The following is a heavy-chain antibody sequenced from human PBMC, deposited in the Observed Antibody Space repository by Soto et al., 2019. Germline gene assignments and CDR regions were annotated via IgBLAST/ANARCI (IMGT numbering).Heavy chain of an antibody. CDR1: GFTFSNAW. CDR2: IKSKTDGGTT. Sequence: GGSLRLSCAASGFTFSNAWMSWVRQAPGKGLEWVGRIKSKTDGGTTDYAARVKGRFTISRDDSIKTLYLQINSLKTEETAVYYFTTDFVDTAAGAFDIWGQGTMVTVSS. CDR3: TTDFVDTAAGAFDI. J-gene: IGHJ3*02. V-gene: IGHV3-15*01. D-gene: IGHD5-18*01.